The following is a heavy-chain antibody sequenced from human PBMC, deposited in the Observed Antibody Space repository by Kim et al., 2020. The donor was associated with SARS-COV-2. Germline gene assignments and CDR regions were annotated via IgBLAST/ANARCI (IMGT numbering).Heavy chain of an antibody. J-gene: IGHJ6*02. Sequence: SETLSLTCAVYGGSFSGYHWSWIRQPPGRGLDWIGEINHSGSTNYNQSLKSRVTISIDTSKNQFSLKLRSVTAADTAVYYCAGGRAGVVTGPILGIGPHFDYYVMDVWGQGTTVTVSS. CDR3: AGGRAGVVTGPILGIGPHFDYYVMDV. CDR1: GGSFSGYH. D-gene: IGHD2-21*02. V-gene: IGHV4-34*01. CDR2: INHSGST.